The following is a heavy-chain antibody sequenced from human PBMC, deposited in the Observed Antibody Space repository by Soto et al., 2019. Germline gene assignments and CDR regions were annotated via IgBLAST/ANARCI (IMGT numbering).Heavy chain of an antibody. J-gene: IGHJ4*02. D-gene: IGHD4-17*01. CDR2: INPSGGST. Sequence: ASVKVSCKAFGYTFTSYYIHWVRQAPGQGLEWMGIINPSGGSTSYAQKFQGRVTMTRDTSTTTVYLELSSLRSEDTAAYYCARGSTVTSSAFDYWGQGTLVTVSS. CDR1: GYTFTSYY. V-gene: IGHV1-46*03. CDR3: ARGSTVTSSAFDY.